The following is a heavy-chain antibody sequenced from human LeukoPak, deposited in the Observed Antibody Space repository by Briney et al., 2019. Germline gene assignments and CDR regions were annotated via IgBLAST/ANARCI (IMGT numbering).Heavy chain of an antibody. CDR3: ARGITGTTALDY. CDR1: GCTFSGYS. V-gene: IGHV3-21*01. D-gene: IGHD1-7*01. Sequence: GGSLRLSCGGSGCTFSGYSMNWVRQARGKGLEWVSSIITTSSHIYYADSIMGRFTISRDNAKNSLYLQMTSLRAEDTAVYFCARGITGTTALDYWGQGTLVIVSS. J-gene: IGHJ4*02. CDR2: IITTSSHI.